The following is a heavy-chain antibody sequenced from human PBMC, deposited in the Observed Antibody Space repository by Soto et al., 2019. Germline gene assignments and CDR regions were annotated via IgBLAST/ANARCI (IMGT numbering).Heavy chain of an antibody. D-gene: IGHD1-26*01. CDR1: GYTFRDHV. J-gene: IGHJ3*01. CDR3: ARKLGGNYFTFDL. Sequence: PGGSLRLSCAASGYTFRDHVMSWIRQAPGKGLEWISYMTPSGSSRSYADSVKGRFTISRDNAKNSLYLQMNSLRGDDTAVYYCARKLGGNYFTFDLWGQGTMVTVSS. CDR2: MTPSGSSR. V-gene: IGHV3-11*01.